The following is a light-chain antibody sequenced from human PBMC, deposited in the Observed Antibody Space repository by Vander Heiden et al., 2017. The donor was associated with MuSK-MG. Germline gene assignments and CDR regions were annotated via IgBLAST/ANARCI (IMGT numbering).Light chain of an antibody. CDR3: QAWDSSTAV. CDR2: QDS. Sequence: SYELTQPPSVSVSPGQTASITCPGDKLGDKYACWYQQKPGHSPVLVIYQDSKRPSGIPERFSGSNSGNTATLTISGTQAMDEADYYCQAWDSSTAVFGTGTKVTVL. J-gene: IGLJ1*01. V-gene: IGLV3-1*01. CDR1: KLGDKY.